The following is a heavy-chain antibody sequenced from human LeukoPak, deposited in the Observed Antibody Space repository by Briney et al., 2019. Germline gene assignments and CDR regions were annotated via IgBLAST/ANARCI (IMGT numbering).Heavy chain of an antibody. CDR1: GYTFTGYY. V-gene: IGHV1-2*02. CDR2: INPNSGGT. D-gene: IGHD6-13*01. J-gene: IGHJ6*03. CDR3: ARVWRYSSSYYYYMEV. Sequence: ASVKVSCKASGYTFTGYYMHWVRQAPGQGLEWMGWINPNSGGTNYAQKFQGRVTMTRDTSISTAYMELSRLRFEDTAVYYCARVWRYSSSYYYYMEVWGKGTTVTISS.